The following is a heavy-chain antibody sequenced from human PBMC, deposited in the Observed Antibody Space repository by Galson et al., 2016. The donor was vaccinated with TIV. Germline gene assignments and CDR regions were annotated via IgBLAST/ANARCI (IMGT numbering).Heavy chain of an antibody. CDR1: GFTISNAW. D-gene: IGHD2-21*02. J-gene: IGHJ6*02. CDR3: STPPYCGGDCWNYYYDAVDV. Sequence: SLRLSCAGSGFTISNAWMSWVRQAPGKGLEWVGRIKSNTDGGTTDYAAPVKGRFTISRDDSRNTVSLQMNGLKTEDTGVYYCSTPPYCGGDCWNYYYDAVDVWGQGTTVTVS. CDR2: IKSNTDGGTT. V-gene: IGHV3-15*01.